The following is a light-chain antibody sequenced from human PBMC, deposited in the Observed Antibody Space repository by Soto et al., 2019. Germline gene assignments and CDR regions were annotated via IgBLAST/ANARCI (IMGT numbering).Light chain of an antibody. V-gene: IGKV1-17*01. Sequence: DIQMTQSPSSLSASVGDRVTISCRASQGIGNALAWYQQKPGKAPKLLIYAASTLQSGVPSRFSGSGSGTDFTLTISCLQSEDFATYYCQQYYSYPLTFGQGTRLEIK. CDR1: QGIGNA. CDR2: AAS. J-gene: IGKJ5*01. CDR3: QQYYSYPLT.